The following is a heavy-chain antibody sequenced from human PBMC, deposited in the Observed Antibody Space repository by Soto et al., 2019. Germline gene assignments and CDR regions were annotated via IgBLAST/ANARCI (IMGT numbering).Heavy chain of an antibody. V-gene: IGHV4-59*08. CDR1: GGSVSSHH. Sequence: QVQLQESGPGLVKPSETLSLTCTVSGGSVSSHHWTWIRQPPGKGLEWIGDYSDSTSYSPTLRSRVTRSAATSKHQSSLKLSSVTATDTAVYYCAKYRRGGGGGGYWGQGTLVTVSS. CDR2: DYSDST. CDR3: AKYRRGGGGGGY. J-gene: IGHJ4*02. D-gene: IGHD5-12*01.